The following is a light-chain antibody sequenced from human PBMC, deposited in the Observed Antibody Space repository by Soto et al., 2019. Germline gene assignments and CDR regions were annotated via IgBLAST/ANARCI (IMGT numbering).Light chain of an antibody. J-gene: IGKJ2*01. Sequence: DIQMTQSPSSLSASVGDRVTITCGASQTVATSLSWYQQKPGKAPKLLIYAASTLQSGVPSRFSGSGSATGFTLTINSLQPEDFGSYYCQQSWRSPFTFGQGTKLEIK. CDR1: QTVATS. V-gene: IGKV1-39*01. CDR2: AAS. CDR3: QQSWRSPFT.